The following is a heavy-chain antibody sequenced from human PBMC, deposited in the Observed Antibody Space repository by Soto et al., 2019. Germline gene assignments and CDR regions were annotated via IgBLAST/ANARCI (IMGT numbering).Heavy chain of an antibody. CDR1: GGSISSGGYY. D-gene: IGHD3-22*01. V-gene: IGHV4-31*03. CDR3: ARDSSGWEGIGY. J-gene: IGHJ4*02. CDR2: IYYSGST. Sequence: QVQLQESGPGLVKPSQTLSLTCTVSGGSISSGGYYWCWLHQHPGKGLEWIGEIYYSGSTYYNPSLKSRVTISVDTSNTQFSLKLSSVTAADTAVYYCARDSSGWEGIGYWGQGTLVTVSS.